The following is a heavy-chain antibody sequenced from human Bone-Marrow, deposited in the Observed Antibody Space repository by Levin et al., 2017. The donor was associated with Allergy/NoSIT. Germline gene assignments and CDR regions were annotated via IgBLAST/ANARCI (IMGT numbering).Heavy chain of an antibody. CDR1: GFTFSNSA. V-gene: IGHV1-58*01. CDR3: AADSGLGTSPSCGAFDI. Sequence: ASVKVSCKASGFTFSNSAVQWVRQTRGQRLEWIGWIVVGSGNTNYAQKFQKRVTITRDMSTSTAYMQLSSLRSEDTAVYYCAADSGLGTSPSCGAFDIWGQGTIVTVSS. CDR2: IVVGSGNT. J-gene: IGHJ3*02. D-gene: IGHD2-21*01.